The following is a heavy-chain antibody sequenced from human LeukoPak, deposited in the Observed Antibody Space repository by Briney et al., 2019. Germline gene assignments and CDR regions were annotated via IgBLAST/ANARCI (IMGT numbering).Heavy chain of an antibody. CDR1: GFTFSSYA. V-gene: IGHV3-23*01. CDR3: AKDAGWSGYYDNYMDV. D-gene: IGHD3-3*01. J-gene: IGHJ6*03. Sequence: GGSLRLSCAVSGFTFSSYAMSWVRQAPGKRLEWVSAISGSGGSTYYADSVKGRFTISRDNSKNTLYLQMNSLRAEDTAVYYCAKDAGWSGYYDNYMDVWGKGTTVTVSS. CDR2: ISGSGGST.